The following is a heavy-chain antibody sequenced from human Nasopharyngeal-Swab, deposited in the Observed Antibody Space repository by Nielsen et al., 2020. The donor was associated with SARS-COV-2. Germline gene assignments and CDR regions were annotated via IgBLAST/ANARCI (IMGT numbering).Heavy chain of an antibody. CDR3: ARGHYAMDV. V-gene: IGHV3-7*04. J-gene: IGHJ6*02. CDR1: GFRLSSHW. Sequence: GESPKISCAAPGFRLSSHWMTWVRQAPGKGLEWVASLNQDGSETYYVDSVKGRLTISRDNGKNSVYLQMNRLRVEETAVYYCARGHYAMDVWGQGITVTVSS. CDR2: LNQDGSET.